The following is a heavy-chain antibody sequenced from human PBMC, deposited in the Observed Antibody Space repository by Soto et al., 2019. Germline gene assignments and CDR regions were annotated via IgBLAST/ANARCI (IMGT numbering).Heavy chain of an antibody. Sequence: PGGSLRLSCAASGFTFSSYAMHWVRQAPGKGLEWVAVISYDGSNKYYADSVKGRFTISRDNPKNTLYLQMNSLRAEDTAVYYCARDFLTGYYIFVLGYWGQGTLVTVSS. CDR3: ARDFLTGYYIFVLGY. CDR2: ISYDGSNK. CDR1: GFTFSSYA. J-gene: IGHJ4*02. D-gene: IGHD3-9*01. V-gene: IGHV3-30-3*01.